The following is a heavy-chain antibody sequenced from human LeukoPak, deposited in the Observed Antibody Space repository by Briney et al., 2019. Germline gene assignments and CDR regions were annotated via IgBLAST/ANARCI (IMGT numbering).Heavy chain of an antibody. CDR2: INPNSGDT. Sequence: ASVKVSCKASGYTFTGYYIHWVRRAPGQGLEWMGWINPNSGDTKYAQKFQGRVTMTRDTSITTAYMELSRLRSDDTALYYCAREGYYDSGSYYIVWGQGTLVTVSS. D-gene: IGHD3-10*01. V-gene: IGHV1-2*02. J-gene: IGHJ4*02. CDR1: GYTFTGYY. CDR3: AREGYYDSGSYYIV.